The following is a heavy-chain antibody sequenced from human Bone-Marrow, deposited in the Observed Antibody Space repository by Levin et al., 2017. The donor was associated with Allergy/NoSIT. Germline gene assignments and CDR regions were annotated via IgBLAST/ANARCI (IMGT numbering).Heavy chain of an antibody. Sequence: PGGSLRLSCAASGFTFSSYAMHWVRQAPGKGLEWVAVISYDGSNKYYADSVKGRFTISRDNSKNTLYLQMNSLRAEDTAVYYCAREIGYCISTSCYDGTNWFDPWGQGTLVTVSS. CDR1: GFTFSSYA. D-gene: IGHD2-2*03. V-gene: IGHV3-30-3*01. J-gene: IGHJ5*02. CDR3: AREIGYCISTSCYDGTNWFDP. CDR2: ISYDGSNK.